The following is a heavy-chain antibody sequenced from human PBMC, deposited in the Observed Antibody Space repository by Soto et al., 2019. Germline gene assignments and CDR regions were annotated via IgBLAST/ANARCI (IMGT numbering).Heavy chain of an antibody. CDR3: AYSLYAGWLTGSYYEY. Sequence: QITLKESGPTLVKPTQTLTLTCTFSGFSLSTSGAGVGWIRQPPPNALEWLAVVYWVDDKRNTPSLKSMLTTTKDTSKNQVVIKMTKTDPVDPATYYCAYSLYAGWLTGSYYEYWGPGTLVTVSS. CDR2: VYWVDDK. D-gene: IGHD7-27*01. J-gene: IGHJ4*02. CDR1: GFSLSTSGAG. V-gene: IGHV2-5*02.